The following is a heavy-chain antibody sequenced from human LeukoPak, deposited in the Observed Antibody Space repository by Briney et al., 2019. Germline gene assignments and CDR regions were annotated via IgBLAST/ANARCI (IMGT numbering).Heavy chain of an antibody. CDR3: ARPRQYKFSSEIDSPGAFDL. D-gene: IGHD1-14*01. CDR2: TYPDDSDT. CDR1: GYRFTTSW. V-gene: IGHV5-51*01. Sequence: GESLKISCKASGYRFTTSWIGWVRQTPGKGLEWMGITYPDDSDTRYSPSFQGQVTISADKSLTAAYLKWSNLKASDTAIYYCARPRQYKFSSEIDSPGAFDLWGQGTMVTVSS. J-gene: IGHJ3*01.